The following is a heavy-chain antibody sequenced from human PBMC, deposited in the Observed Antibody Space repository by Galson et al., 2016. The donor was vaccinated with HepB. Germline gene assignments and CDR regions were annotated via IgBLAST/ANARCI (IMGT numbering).Heavy chain of an antibody. Sequence: SLRLSCAGSGFSFGDYSISWFRQAPGKGLEWVSFIRSRSYGWTTEYASYVKDRFTISRENSNNIAYLQMNGLKTEDTALYYCARDYIAEGAFDVWGQGTMVTVSS. CDR3: ARDYIAEGAFDV. D-gene: IGHD6-13*01. CDR1: GFSFGDYS. V-gene: IGHV3-49*03. CDR2: IRSRSYGWTT. J-gene: IGHJ3*01.